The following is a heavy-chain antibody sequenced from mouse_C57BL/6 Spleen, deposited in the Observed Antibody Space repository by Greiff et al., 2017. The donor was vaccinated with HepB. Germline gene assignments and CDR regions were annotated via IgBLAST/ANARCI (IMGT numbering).Heavy chain of an antibody. V-gene: IGHV5-17*01. D-gene: IGHD2-5*01. CDR1: GFTFSDYG. J-gene: IGHJ4*01. CDR2: ISSGSSTI. Sequence: EVQGVESGGGLVKPGGSLKLSCAASGFTFSDYGMHWVRQAPEKGLEWVAYISSGSSTIYYADTVKGRFTISRDNAKNTLFLQMTSLRSEDTAMYYCARYSNYVNYAMDYWGQGTSVTVSS. CDR3: ARYSNYVNYAMDY.